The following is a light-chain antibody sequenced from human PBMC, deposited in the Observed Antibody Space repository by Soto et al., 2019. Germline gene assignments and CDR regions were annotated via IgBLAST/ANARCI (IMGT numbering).Light chain of an antibody. CDR2: GAS. J-gene: IGKJ2*01. CDR1: QSVNST. Sequence: EIVMTQSPATLSVSPGEKATLSCRASQSVNSTLAWYQQKPGQAPRLLIYGASIRATGIPARFRGSGSVTEFTLTISSLQSEDFALYYCQQYNDWPPFTFGQGTKREI. CDR3: QQYNDWPPFT. V-gene: IGKV3-15*01.